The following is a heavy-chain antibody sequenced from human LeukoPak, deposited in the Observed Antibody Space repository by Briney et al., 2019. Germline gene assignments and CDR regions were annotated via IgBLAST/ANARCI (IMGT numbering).Heavy chain of an antibody. Sequence: HAGGSLRLSCAASGFTFTYYAMAWVRQAPGKGLEWVSTVINSGGSTYYADSVKGRFTISRDNSKNTLYLQMNSLRAEDTALYYWARICATESTPDAFDFWGQGTLVTVSS. V-gene: IGHV3-23*01. CDR2: VINSGGST. CDR3: ARICATESTPDAFDF. J-gene: IGHJ3*01. CDR1: GFTFTYYA.